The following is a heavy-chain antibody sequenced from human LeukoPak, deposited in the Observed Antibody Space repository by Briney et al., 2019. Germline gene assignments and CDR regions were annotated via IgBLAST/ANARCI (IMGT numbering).Heavy chain of an antibody. Sequence: SETLSLTCTISGGSISNNYWSWIRQSAGKGLEWIGRIYSSGTTNYNPSLKSRVTMSVDTSKNQFSLKLSSVTAADTAVYYCARVPRSYYYYYYMDVWGKGTTVTVSS. CDR3: ARVPRSYYYYYYMDV. CDR2: IYSSGTT. V-gene: IGHV4-4*07. J-gene: IGHJ6*03. CDR1: GGSISNNY.